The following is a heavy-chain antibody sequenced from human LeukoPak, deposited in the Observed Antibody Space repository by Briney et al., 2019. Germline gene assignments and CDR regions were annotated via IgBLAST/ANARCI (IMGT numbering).Heavy chain of an antibody. CDR1: GFTFSDHY. J-gene: IGHJ4*02. CDR2: TRNKANSYTT. CDR3: ARGPLDY. V-gene: IGHV3-72*01. Sequence: PGGSLRLSCAASGFTFSDHYMDWVRQAPGKGLEWVGRTRNKANSYTTEYAASVKGRFTISRDDSKNSLYLQMNSLKTEVTAVYYCARGPLDYWGQGTLVTVSS.